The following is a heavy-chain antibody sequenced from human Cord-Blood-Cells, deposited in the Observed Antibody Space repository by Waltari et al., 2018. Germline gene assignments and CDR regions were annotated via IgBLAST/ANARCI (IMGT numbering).Heavy chain of an antibody. CDR1: GGTFSRYA. J-gene: IGHJ5*02. Sequence: QVQLVQSGAEVKKPGSSVKVSCKASGGTFSRYAISWVRQAPGQGLEWMGGIIPIFGTANYAQKFQGRVTITADESTSTAYMELSSLRSEDTAVYYCARPSTKLELAGGWFDPWGQGTLVTVSS. D-gene: IGHD1-7*01. CDR3: ARPSTKLELAGGWFDP. V-gene: IGHV1-69*01. CDR2: IIPIFGTA.